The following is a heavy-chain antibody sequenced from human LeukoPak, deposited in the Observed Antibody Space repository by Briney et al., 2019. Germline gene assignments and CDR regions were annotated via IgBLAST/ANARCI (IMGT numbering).Heavy chain of an antibody. D-gene: IGHD3-16*02. CDR1: GGSISSSNW. Sequence: SETLSLTCAVSGGSISSSNWWSWVRQPPGKGLEWIGEIYHSGSTNYNPSLKSRVTISVDKSKNQFSLKLSSVTAADTAVYYCARDGAPYYDYVWGSYRGLDYWGQGTLVTVSS. CDR2: IYHSGST. V-gene: IGHV4-4*02. J-gene: IGHJ4*02. CDR3: ARDGAPYYDYVWGSYRGLDY.